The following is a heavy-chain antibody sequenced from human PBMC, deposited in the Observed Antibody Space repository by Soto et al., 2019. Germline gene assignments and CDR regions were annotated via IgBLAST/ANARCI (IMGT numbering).Heavy chain of an antibody. CDR1: GGSISSGGYS. CDR2: IYHSGST. V-gene: IGHV4-30-2*01. D-gene: IGHD4-17*01. CDR3: ARASTTVTTLDY. J-gene: IGHJ4*02. Sequence: QLQLQESGSGLVKPSQTLSLTCAVSGGSISSGGYSWSWIRQPPGKGLEWIGYIYHSGSTYYNPSLKSRVTRAVDRSKTQCSLKLSSVTAADTAVYYCARASTTVTTLDYWGQGTLVTVSS.